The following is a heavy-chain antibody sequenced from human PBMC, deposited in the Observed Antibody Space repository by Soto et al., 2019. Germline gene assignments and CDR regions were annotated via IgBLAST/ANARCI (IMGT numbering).Heavy chain of an antibody. V-gene: IGHV4-34*01. J-gene: IGHJ2*01. CDR1: GGSFSGFY. CDR3: ARMAGPWYFDL. Sequence: SETLSLTCAVHGGSFSGFYWTWIRQPPGKGLEWIGEINHSGSSNYNPPLKSRVAMSLDTSRNQFSLSLNSVTAADTAVYYCARMAGPWYFDLWGRGTLVTVSS. CDR2: INHSGSS.